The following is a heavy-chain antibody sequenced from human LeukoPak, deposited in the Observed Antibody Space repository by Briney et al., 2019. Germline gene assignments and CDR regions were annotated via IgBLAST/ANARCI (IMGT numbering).Heavy chain of an antibody. V-gene: IGHV3-30*18. CDR2: TSYDGSNK. J-gene: IGHJ4*02. CDR3: AKDASWSFDY. Sequence: GGSLRLSCAASGFTFSSYGMHWVRQAPGKGLEWVAVTSYDGSNKYYADSVKGRFTISRDNSKNTLYLQMNSLRAEDTAVYYCAKDASWSFDYWGQGTLVTVSS. CDR1: GFTFSSYG. D-gene: IGHD2-15*01.